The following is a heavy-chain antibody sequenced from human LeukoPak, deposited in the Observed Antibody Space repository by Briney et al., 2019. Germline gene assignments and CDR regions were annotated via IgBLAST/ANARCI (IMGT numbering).Heavy chain of an antibody. Sequence: ASVTVSCKASGYTFTSYSISWVRQAPGQGLEWMGWISAYNGNTNYAHKLQGRVTMTTDTSTSTAYMELSRLRSDDTAVYYCAREGTFAAAGYYFDYWGQGTLVTVSS. CDR2: ISAYNGNT. CDR1: GYTFTSYS. CDR3: AREGTFAAAGYYFDY. D-gene: IGHD6-13*01. V-gene: IGHV1-18*01. J-gene: IGHJ4*02.